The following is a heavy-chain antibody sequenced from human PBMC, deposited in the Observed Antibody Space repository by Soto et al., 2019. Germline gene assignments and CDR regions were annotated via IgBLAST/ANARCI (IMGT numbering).Heavy chain of an antibody. CDR2: IYYGGST. CDR3: ARAYYDILTGYYQNWFDP. V-gene: IGHV4-31*03. CDR1: GGSISSGGYY. J-gene: IGHJ5*02. Sequence: QVQLQESGPGLVKPSQTLSLTCTVSGGSISSGGYYWSWIRQHPGKGLEWIGYIYYGGSTYYNPSLKSRVTISVDTSKNQFSLKLSSVTAADTAVYYCARAYYDILTGYYQNWFDPWGQGTLVTVSS. D-gene: IGHD3-9*01.